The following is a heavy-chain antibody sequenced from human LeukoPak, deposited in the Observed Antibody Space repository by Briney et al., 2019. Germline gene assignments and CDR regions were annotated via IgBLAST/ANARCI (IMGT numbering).Heavy chain of an antibody. CDR1: GGSLSDYY. CDR3: ARVVPNGYSDF. CDR2: IYYSGST. V-gene: IGHV4-59*01. J-gene: IGHJ4*02. Sequence: PSQTLSLTCTVSGGSLSDYYWSWIRQPPGKGLEWIGYIYYSGSTKYNPSLKSRLTISVDTSKNQFSLKLHSVTAADTAVYYCARVVPNGYSDFWGQGTLVTVSS. D-gene: IGHD5-24*01.